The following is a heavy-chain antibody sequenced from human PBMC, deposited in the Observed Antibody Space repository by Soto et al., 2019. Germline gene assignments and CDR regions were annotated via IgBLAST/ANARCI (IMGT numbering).Heavy chain of an antibody. V-gene: IGHV3-48*01. CDR3: ARVGPFPRPRARAPGAFGY. Sequence: GGSLRLSCAASGFTFSSYSMNWVRQAPGKGLEWVSYISSSSSTIYYADSVKGRFTISRDNAKNSLYLQMNSLRAEDTAVYYCARVGPFPRPRARAPGAFGYWGQGTLVTVSS. J-gene: IGHJ4*02. CDR1: GFTFSSYS. CDR2: ISSSSSTI. D-gene: IGHD3-10*01.